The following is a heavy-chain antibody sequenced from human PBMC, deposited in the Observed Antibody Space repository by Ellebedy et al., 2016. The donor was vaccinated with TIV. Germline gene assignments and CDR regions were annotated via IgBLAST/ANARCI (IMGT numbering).Heavy chain of an antibody. J-gene: IGHJ4*02. V-gene: IGHV3-23*01. CDR3: AKYPFGVVIIRGGYFDY. CDR2: ISSTGSRT. Sequence: PGGSLRLSCAASGFTFSSYAMSWVRPAPGQGLAWVSTISSTGSRTYYADSVEGRFIISRDNSKQTLYLQMNSLRAEDKAVYYCAKYPFGVVIIRGGYFDYWGQGTLVTVSS. D-gene: IGHD3-3*01. CDR1: GFTFSSYA.